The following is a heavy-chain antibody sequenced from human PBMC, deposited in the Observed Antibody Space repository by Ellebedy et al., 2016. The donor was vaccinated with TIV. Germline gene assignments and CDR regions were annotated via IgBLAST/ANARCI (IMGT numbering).Heavy chain of an antibody. CDR3: ARDGPSIAAS. CDR1: GGTFSSYA. J-gene: IGHJ5*02. V-gene: IGHV1-69*13. CDR2: IIPIFGTA. D-gene: IGHD6-13*01. Sequence: SVKVSCKASGGTFSSYAISWVRQAPGQGLEWMGGIIPIFGTANYAQKFQGRVTITADESTSTAYMELSSLRSENTAVYYCARDGPSIAASWGQGTLVTVSS.